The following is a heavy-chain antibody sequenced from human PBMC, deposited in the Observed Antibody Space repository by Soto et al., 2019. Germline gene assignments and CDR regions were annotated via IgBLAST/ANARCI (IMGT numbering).Heavy chain of an antibody. J-gene: IGHJ5*01. V-gene: IGHV3-72*01. CDR3: ARDNGGRYDS. CDR1: GFTFSDYY. Sequence: GGSLRLSCAASGFTFSDYYMDWVRQVPGKGLEWVGRTRNKANSYSPEYAPAVKGRFIISRHDLEDSMYLQMNSLKTEDAAVYYCARDNGGRYDSCGHGALVNVSS. CDR2: TRNKANSYSP.